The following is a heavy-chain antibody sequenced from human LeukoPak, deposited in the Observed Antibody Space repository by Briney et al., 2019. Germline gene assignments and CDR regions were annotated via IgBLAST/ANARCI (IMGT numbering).Heavy chain of an antibody. CDR1: GYTFTGYY. J-gene: IGHJ4*02. D-gene: IGHD3-22*01. V-gene: IGHV1-2*02. Sequence: ASVKVSCKASGYTFTGYYMHWVRQAPGQGLEWMGWINPNSGGTNYAQKLQGRVTMTRDTSISTAYMELSRLRSDDTAVCYCARDLYYYDSSAGGYWGQGTLVTVSS. CDR2: INPNSGGT. CDR3: ARDLYYYDSSAGGY.